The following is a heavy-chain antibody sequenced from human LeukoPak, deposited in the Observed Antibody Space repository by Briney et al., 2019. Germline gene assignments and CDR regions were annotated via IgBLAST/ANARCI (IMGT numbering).Heavy chain of an antibody. CDR3: AKDPVTMVRGVCDY. V-gene: IGHV3-23*01. D-gene: IGHD3-10*01. CDR2: LTGSGRST. J-gene: IGHJ4*02. Sequence: GGSLRLSCTASGFSFINFAMNWVRQAPGKGLEWVSTLTGSGRSTYYVDSVKGRFTISRDNSKNTLYLQMNSLRAEDTAVYYCAKDPVTMVRGVCDYWGQGTLITVSS. CDR1: GFSFINFA.